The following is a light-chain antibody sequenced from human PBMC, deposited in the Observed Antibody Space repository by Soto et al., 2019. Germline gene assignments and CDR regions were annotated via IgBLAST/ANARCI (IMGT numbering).Light chain of an antibody. J-gene: IGKJ4*01. CDR1: QNIFNS. Sequence: EIVMTQSPATLSVSPGERATLSCRASQNIFNSLAWYQHKPGQAPRLLIYGASTRATGIPARFSGSGSGTEFTLTISSLQSEDYALYYCQQYDNWPPITFGGGTKVEI. V-gene: IGKV3-15*01. CDR2: GAS. CDR3: QQYDNWPPIT.